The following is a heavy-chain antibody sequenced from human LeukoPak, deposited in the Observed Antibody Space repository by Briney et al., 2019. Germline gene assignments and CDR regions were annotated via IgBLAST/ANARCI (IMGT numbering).Heavy chain of an antibody. Sequence: SETLSLTCTVSCLSINFYYWSGIRQPPGEGVEWIGYIYYSGSTKYNPSLKSRVTISVDPSKNQFSLKLSSVTAADTAVYYCARQLLWSGELFDAFDIWGQGTMVTVSS. CDR3: ARQLLWSGELFDAFDI. CDR2: IYYSGST. D-gene: IGHD3-10*01. V-gene: IGHV4-59*08. J-gene: IGHJ3*02. CDR1: CLSINFYY.